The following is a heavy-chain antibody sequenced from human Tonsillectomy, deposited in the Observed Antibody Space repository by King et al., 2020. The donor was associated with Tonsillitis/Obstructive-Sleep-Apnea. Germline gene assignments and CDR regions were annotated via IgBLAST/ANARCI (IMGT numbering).Heavy chain of an antibody. D-gene: IGHD2-2*01. V-gene: IGHV4-34*01. CDR2: INHSGST. Sequence: VQLQQWGAGLLKPSETLSLTCGVYGGSFSGYYWSWIRQPPGKGLEWIGEINHSGSTDYNSSLKGRVTLSRDTSKNQFSLRLTSVTAADTAVYYCGTNAGDYYYYMDVWGKGTTVTVSS. CDR1: GGSFSGYY. J-gene: IGHJ6*03. CDR3: GTNAGDYYYYMDV.